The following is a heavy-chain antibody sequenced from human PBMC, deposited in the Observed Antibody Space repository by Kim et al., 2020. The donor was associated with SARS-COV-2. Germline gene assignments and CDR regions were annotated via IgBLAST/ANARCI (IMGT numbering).Heavy chain of an antibody. D-gene: IGHD4-4*01. J-gene: IGHJ6*02. V-gene: IGHV4-34*01. Sequence: SETLSLTCAVYGGSFSGYYWSWIRQPPGKGLEWIGEINHSGSTNYNPSLKSRVTISVDTSKNQFSLKLSSVTAADTAVYYCARFRRGAVTWGTYYYGMDVWGQGTTVTVSS. CDR1: GGSFSGYY. CDR2: INHSGST. CDR3: ARFRRGAVTWGTYYYGMDV.